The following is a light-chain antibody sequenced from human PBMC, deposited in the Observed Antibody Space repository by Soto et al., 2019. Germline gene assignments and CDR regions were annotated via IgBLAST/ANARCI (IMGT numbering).Light chain of an antibody. J-gene: IGLJ1*01. V-gene: IGLV2-14*01. Sequence: QSVLAQPASVSGSPGQSITISCTGTSSDVGAYYYVSWYQLHPGKAPELMIFEVSNRPSGVSNRFSGSKSGNTASLTISGLQAEDEADYSCSSFTSTSTLVFGAGTKVTVL. CDR2: EVS. CDR3: SSFTSTSTLV. CDR1: SSDVGAYYY.